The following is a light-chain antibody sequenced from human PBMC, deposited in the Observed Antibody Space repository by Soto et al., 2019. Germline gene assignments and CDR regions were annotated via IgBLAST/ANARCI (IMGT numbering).Light chain of an antibody. Sequence: QSVLTQPPSASGSPGQSVTISCTGTSSDVGAYNFVSWYQQHPGKAPKLMIYEVSKRPSGVPDRFSGSKSGNTASLTVSGLQAEDEADYYCSSYAGSTNFVFGNGTKVTVL. CDR1: SSDVGAYNF. CDR2: EVS. V-gene: IGLV2-8*01. CDR3: SSYAGSTNFV. J-gene: IGLJ1*01.